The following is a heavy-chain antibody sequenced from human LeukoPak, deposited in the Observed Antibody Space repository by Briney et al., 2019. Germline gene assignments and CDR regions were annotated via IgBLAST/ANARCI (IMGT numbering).Heavy chain of an antibody. CDR1: GFTFSSYG. CDR2: ISYDGSNK. CDR3: ARAYYYDSSSYYRNHFDY. V-gene: IGHV3-30*03. Sequence: GRSLRLSCAASGFTFSSYGMHWVRQAPGKGLEWVAVISYDGSNKYYADSVKGRFTISRDNSKNTLYPQMNSLRAEDTAVYYCARAYYYDSSSYYRNHFDYWGQGTLVTVSS. J-gene: IGHJ4*02. D-gene: IGHD3-22*01.